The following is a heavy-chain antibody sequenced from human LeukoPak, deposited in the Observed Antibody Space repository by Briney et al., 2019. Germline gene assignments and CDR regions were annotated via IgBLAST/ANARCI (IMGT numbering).Heavy chain of an antibody. V-gene: IGHV4-59*01. CDR2: IYYSGST. CDR1: GGSISSYY. CDR3: ARGFMTPGAFDI. D-gene: IGHD4-17*01. Sequence: SSETLSLTCTVSGGSISSYYWSWIRQPPGKGLEWIGYIYYSGSTNYNPSLKSRVTISVDTSKNQFSLKLSSVTAADTAVYYCARGFMTPGAFDIWGQGTMVTVSS. J-gene: IGHJ3*02.